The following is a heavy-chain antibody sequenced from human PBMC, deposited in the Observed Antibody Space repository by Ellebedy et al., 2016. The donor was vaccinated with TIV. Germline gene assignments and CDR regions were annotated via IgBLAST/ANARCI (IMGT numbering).Heavy chain of an antibody. CDR3: ARGTSKVRGAA. CDR1: GFTVSYNY. J-gene: IGHJ4*02. V-gene: IGHV3-66*01. CDR2: IYSGGST. Sequence: GESLKISCAASGFTVSYNYMTWVRQAPGKALQWVSVIYSGGSTYYADSVKGRFTIPSENSKNTLYLQMNSLRAEDTGVYYWARGTSKVRGAAWGQGTLVTVSS. D-gene: IGHD3-10*01.